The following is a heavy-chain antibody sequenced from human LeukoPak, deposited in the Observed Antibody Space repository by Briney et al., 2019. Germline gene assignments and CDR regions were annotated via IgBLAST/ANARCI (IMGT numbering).Heavy chain of an antibody. CDR1: GYTFTSYG. CDR3: ARGLYGDYLNEDYFDY. D-gene: IGHD4-17*01. Sequence: GASVKVSCKASGYTFTSYGISWVRQAPGQGLEWMGGIIPIFGTANYAQKFQGRVTITADESTSTAYMELSSLRSEDTAVYYCARGLYGDYLNEDYFDYWGQGTLVTVSS. J-gene: IGHJ4*02. CDR2: IIPIFGTA. V-gene: IGHV1-69*13.